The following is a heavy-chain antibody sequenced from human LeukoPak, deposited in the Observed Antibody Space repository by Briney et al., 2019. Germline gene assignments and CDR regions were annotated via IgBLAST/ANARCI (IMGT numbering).Heavy chain of an antibody. Sequence: GGSLRLSCAASGFTFSSYWMSWVRQAPGKGLEWVSDISSSGSTKDYADSVKGRFTISRDNSKNTLYLQMNSLRAEDTAVYYCAKEDYCSSSSCYRSFDYWGQGTLVTVSS. J-gene: IGHJ4*02. CDR2: ISSSGSTK. D-gene: IGHD2-2*02. CDR3: AKEDYCSSSSCYRSFDY. CDR1: GFTFSSYW. V-gene: IGHV3-23*01.